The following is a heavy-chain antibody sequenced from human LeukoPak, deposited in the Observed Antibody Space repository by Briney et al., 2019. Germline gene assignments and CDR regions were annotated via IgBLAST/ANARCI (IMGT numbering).Heavy chain of an antibody. J-gene: IGHJ3*02. CDR1: GDSISSDDYY. CDR3: AKINANDVFDI. Sequence: PSETLSLTCTVSGDSISSDDYYWSWIRQPAGKGLEWIGRFSASGNSNYNPSLKSRLTISVDRSKNQFSLKLTSVTAADTAVYYCAKINANDVFDIWGQGTMVTVSS. CDR2: FSASGNS. D-gene: IGHD2-8*01. V-gene: IGHV4-61*02.